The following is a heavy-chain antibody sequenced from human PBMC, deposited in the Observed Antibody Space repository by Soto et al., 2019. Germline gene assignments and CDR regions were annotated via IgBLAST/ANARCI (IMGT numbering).Heavy chain of an antibody. CDR2: ISYDGSNK. CDR1: GFTFSSYA. Sequence: PGGSLRLSCAASGFTFSSYAMHWVRQAPGKGLEWVAVISYDGSNKYYADSVKGRFTISRDNSKNTLYLQMNSLRAEDTAVYYCAKEPDNWNRASFDLWGRGTLVTVSS. V-gene: IGHV3-30-3*01. CDR3: AKEPDNWNRASFDL. D-gene: IGHD1-1*01. J-gene: IGHJ2*01.